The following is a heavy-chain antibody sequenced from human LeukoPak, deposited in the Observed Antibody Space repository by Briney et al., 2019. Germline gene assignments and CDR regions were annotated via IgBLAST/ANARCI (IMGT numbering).Heavy chain of an antibody. CDR2: IKQDGSEK. CDR1: GFTFSSYW. Sequence: HPGGSLRLSCAASGFTFSSYWMSWVRQAPGKGLELVANIKQDGSEKYYVDSVKGRFTISRDNAKNSLYLQMNSLRAEDTAVYYCAKDANSGWSDFDYWGQGTLVTVSS. CDR3: AKDANSGWSDFDY. V-gene: IGHV3-7*01. J-gene: IGHJ4*02. D-gene: IGHD6-19*01.